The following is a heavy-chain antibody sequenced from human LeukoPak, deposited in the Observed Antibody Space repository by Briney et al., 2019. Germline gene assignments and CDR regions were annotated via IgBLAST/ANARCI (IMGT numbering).Heavy chain of an antibody. CDR3: ARESVAVAGNFDY. CDR2: VYSSGST. J-gene: IGHJ4*02. D-gene: IGHD6-19*01. CDR1: GGSISSSSYS. V-gene: IGHV4-61*02. Sequence: PSQTLSLTCTVSGGSISSSSYSWNWIRQPAGKGLQWIGRVYSSGSTNYNPSLKSRVTISIDTSKNQFSLRLTSVTAADTAVYYCARESVAVAGNFDYWRQGTLVTVSS.